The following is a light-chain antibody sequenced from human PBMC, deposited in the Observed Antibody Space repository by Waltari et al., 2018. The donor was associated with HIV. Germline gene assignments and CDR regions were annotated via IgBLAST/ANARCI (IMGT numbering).Light chain of an antibody. CDR3: CSYADTYAWV. CDR1: TSDVGGYDS. V-gene: IGLV2-11*01. J-gene: IGLJ3*02. Sequence: QSALTQPRSVSGSPGQSVTISCTGTTSDVGGYDSVSWFHRHPGKAPKLMIYDVRKRPSGVSDRFSGSKSGNTASLTISGLQAEDEADYFCCSYADTYAWVFGGGTKLTVL. CDR2: DVR.